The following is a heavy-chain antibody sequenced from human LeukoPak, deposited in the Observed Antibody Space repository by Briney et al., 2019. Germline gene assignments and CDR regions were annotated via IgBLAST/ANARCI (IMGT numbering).Heavy chain of an antibody. CDR2: SYSGGNA. D-gene: IGHD1-26*01. J-gene: IGHJ3*01. CDR1: GASTSAYY. Sequence: SETLSLTCTVSGASTSAYYLSWIRQPPGKGLEWIGYSYSGGNANYNPSLKSRVTISIDTSENQFFLRLTSVTAADTAIYFCAHSKRGGGYYINAFAVWGQGALETISS. V-gene: IGHV4-59*01. CDR3: AHSKRGGGYYINAFAV.